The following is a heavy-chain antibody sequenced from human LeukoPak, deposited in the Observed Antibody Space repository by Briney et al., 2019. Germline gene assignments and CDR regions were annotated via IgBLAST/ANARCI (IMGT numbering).Heavy chain of an antibody. CDR3: AKDGGSGIAVAGTWFGY. CDR1: GFTFSSYA. J-gene: IGHJ4*02. V-gene: IGHV3-23*01. D-gene: IGHD6-19*01. CDR2: ISGSGGNT. Sequence: GGSLRLSCAASGFTFSSYAMSWVRQAPGKGLEWVSAISGSGGNTYYADSVKGRFTISRDNSKNKLYLQMNSLRAEDTAIYYCAKDGGSGIAVAGTWFGYWGQGTLVTVPS.